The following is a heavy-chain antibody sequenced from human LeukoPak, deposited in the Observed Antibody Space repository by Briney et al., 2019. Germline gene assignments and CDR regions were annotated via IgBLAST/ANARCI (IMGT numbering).Heavy chain of an antibody. CDR1: GFTFSNYW. CDR2: IKQDGSEK. J-gene: IGHJ4*02. CDR3: ARLYDFWSGYYRDY. Sequence: QPGGSLRLSCAASGFTFSNYWMSWVRQAPGKGLEWVANIKQDGSEKYYVDSVKGRFTVSRDNAKISLYLQMNSLRAEDTAVYYCARLYDFWSGYYRDYWGQGTLVTVSS. V-gene: IGHV3-7*01. D-gene: IGHD3-3*01.